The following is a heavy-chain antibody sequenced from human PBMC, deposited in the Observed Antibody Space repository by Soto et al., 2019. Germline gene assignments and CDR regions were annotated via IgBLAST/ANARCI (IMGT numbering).Heavy chain of an antibody. CDR3: ARVAAAAGTEFFDS. Sequence: PGGSLRLSCAASGFTLSHHWMAWVRQAPGRGLEWVANINEDGSEKNYVDSVKGRFTISRDNAKNALFLQMNSLRGDDTAVFHCARVAAAAGTEFFDSWGQGT. CDR2: INEDGSEK. V-gene: IGHV3-7*01. J-gene: IGHJ4*02. D-gene: IGHD6-13*01. CDR1: GFTLSHHW.